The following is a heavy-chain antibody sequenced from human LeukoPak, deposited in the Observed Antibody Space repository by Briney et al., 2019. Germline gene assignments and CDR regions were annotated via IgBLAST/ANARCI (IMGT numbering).Heavy chain of an antibody. V-gene: IGHV1-2*02. J-gene: IGHJ4*02. CDR3: ARMYYYDSSGYVLFDY. CDR2: INPNSGGT. CDR1: GYTFTGYY. Sequence: ASVKVSCKASGYTFTGYYMHWVRQAPGQGLEWMGWINPNSGGTNYAQKFQGRVTMTRDTSISTAYMELSRLRSEDTAVYYCARMYYYDSSGYVLFDYWGQGTLVTVSS. D-gene: IGHD3-22*01.